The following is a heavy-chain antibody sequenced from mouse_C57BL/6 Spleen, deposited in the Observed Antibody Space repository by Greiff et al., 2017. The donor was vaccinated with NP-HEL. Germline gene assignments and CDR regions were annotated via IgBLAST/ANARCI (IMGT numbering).Heavy chain of an antibody. CDR1: GYSFTGYY. Sequence: VQLKESGPELVKPGASVKISCKASGYSFTGYYMNWVKQSPEKSLEWIGEINPSTGGTTYNQKFKAKATLTVDKSSSTAYMQLKSLTSEDSAVYYCARHYDYDWFAYWGQGTLVTVSA. D-gene: IGHD2-4*01. CDR3: ARHYDYDWFAY. J-gene: IGHJ3*01. CDR2: INPSTGGT. V-gene: IGHV1-42*01.